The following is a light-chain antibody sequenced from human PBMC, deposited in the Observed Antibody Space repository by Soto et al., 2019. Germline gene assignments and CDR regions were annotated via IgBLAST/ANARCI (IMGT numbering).Light chain of an antibody. CDR3: QSYDSSLSGVV. J-gene: IGLJ2*01. Sequence: QSVLTQPPSVSGAPGQRVTISCTGSSSNIGAHYDVNWYQQLPGTAPKLLIYGNNNRPSGVPDRFSGSKSGTSASLAITGLQAEDEADYYCQSYDSSLSGVVFGGGTKVTVL. V-gene: IGLV1-40*01. CDR1: SSNIGAHYD. CDR2: GNN.